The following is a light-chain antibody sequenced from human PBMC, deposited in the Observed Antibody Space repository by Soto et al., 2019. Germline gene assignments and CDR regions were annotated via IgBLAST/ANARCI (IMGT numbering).Light chain of an antibody. CDR1: QSISSW. CDR2: KAS. V-gene: IGKV1-5*03. CDR3: QQYNSYSPL. Sequence: DIQMTQSPSTLSASVGDRVTITCRASQSISSWLAWYQQKPGKAPKLLIYKASSFESGVPSRFSGSGSGTEFTLTISSLQPDDFATYYCQQYNSYSPLFGPGTKVDIK. J-gene: IGKJ3*01.